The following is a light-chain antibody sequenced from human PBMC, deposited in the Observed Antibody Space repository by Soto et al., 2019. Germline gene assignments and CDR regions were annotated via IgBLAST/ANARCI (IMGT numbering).Light chain of an antibody. J-gene: IGLJ2*01. CDR3: SSYTSSSTVV. Sequence: QSALTQPASVSGSPGQSVTISCTGTSSDVGGYNYVSWYQQHPGKAPKLLIYEVSNRPSGVFTRFSGSKSGNTASLTISGLPAEDEAAYYCSSYTSSSTVVFGGGTKLTVL. CDR1: SSDVGGYNY. V-gene: IGLV2-14*01. CDR2: EVS.